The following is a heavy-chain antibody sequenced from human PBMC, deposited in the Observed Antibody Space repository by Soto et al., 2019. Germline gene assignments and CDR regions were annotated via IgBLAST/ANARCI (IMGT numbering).Heavy chain of an antibody. CDR1: GGSISSSNW. CDR2: IYHSGST. J-gene: IGHJ5*02. D-gene: IGHD2-15*01. V-gene: IGHV4-4*02. CDR3: ASEPLVVVAATSCANWFDP. Sequence: QVQLQASGPGLVKPSGTLSLTCAVSGGSISSSNWWSWVRQLPGKGLDWIGEIYHSGSTNYNPTLMSCVSSTVAKSKHQFSRKLGAVTAADTAVYYCASEPLVVVAATSCANWFDPRGQGTLVTVSS.